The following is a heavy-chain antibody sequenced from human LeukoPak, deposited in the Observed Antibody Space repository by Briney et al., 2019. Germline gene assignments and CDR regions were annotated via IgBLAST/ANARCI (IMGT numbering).Heavy chain of an antibody. CDR3: ARARGKYDSSGYPDY. Sequence: GSLRLSCAASGFTFSSYSMNWVRQAPGKGLEWVSSISSSSSYIYYADSVKGRFTISRDNAKNSLYLQMNSLRAEDTAVYYCARARGKYDSSGYPDYWGQGTLVTVSS. CDR1: GFTFSSYS. J-gene: IGHJ4*02. CDR2: ISSSSSYI. D-gene: IGHD3-22*01. V-gene: IGHV3-21*01.